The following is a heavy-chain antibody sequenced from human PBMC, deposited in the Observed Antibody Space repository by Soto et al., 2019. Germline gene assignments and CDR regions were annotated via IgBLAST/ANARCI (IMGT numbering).Heavy chain of an antibody. CDR2: IYYSGNT. CDR3: ARVGGYCTNGVCYLNWFDP. J-gene: IGHJ5*02. Sequence: QVQLQESGPGLVKPSETLSLTCTVSGASISSYYWSWIRQPPGKGLEWIGYIYYSGNTNYNPSLKSRVTISVDTSKNQFSLKLSSVTAADTAVYYCARVGGYCTNGVCYLNWFDPWGQGTLVTVSS. D-gene: IGHD2-8*01. CDR1: GASISSYY. V-gene: IGHV4-59*01.